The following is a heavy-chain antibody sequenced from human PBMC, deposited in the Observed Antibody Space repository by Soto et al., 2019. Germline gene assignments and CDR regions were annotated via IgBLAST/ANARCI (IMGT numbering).Heavy chain of an antibody. CDR3: ARDHFLVYGDHQEHNWFDP. CDR1: GGSISSGGYY. CDR2: LYYSGST. Sequence: QVQLQESGPGLVKPSQTLSLTCTVSGGSISSGGYYWSWIRQHPGKGLEWIGYLYYSGSTYYNPSLKSRVTISVDTSKNQFSLKLSSVTAADTAVYYCARDHFLVYGDHQEHNWFDPWGQGTLVTVSS. D-gene: IGHD4-17*01. J-gene: IGHJ5*02. V-gene: IGHV4-31*03.